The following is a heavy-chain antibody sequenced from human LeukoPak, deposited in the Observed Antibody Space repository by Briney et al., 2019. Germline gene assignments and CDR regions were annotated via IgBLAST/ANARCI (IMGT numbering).Heavy chain of an antibody. CDR1: GGSISSYY. CDR2: IYYSGST. CDR3: ARAYSSGWYSAYYYYMDV. J-gene: IGHJ6*03. Sequence: KTSETLSLTCTVSGGSISSYYWSWIRQPPGKGLEWIGYIYYSGSTNYNPSLKSRVTISVDTSKNQLPLKLSSVTAAGTAVYYCARAYSSGWYSAYYYYMDVWGKGTTVTISS. V-gene: IGHV4-59*01. D-gene: IGHD6-19*01.